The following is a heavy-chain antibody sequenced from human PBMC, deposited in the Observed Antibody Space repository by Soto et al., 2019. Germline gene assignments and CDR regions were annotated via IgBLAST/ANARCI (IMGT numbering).Heavy chain of an antibody. CDR1: GGSISSGGYY. J-gene: IGHJ6*02. CDR2: IYYSGST. V-gene: IGHV4-31*03. Sequence: PSETLSLTCTVSGGSISSGGYYWSWIRRHPGKGLEWIGYIYYSGSTYYNPSLKSRVTISVDTSKNQFSLKLSSVTAADTAVYYCARDQLRQLVSHYYYGMDVWGQGTTVTVSS. D-gene: IGHD6-6*01. CDR3: ARDQLRQLVSHYYYGMDV.